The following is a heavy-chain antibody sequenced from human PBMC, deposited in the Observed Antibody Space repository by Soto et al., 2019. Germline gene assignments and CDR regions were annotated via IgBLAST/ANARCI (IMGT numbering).Heavy chain of an antibody. CDR1: GFTLGDYA. D-gene: IGHD2-8*01. J-gene: IGHJ5*02. Sequence: GGSLRLSCTASGFTLGDYAMSWFRQAPGKGLEWVGFIRSKAYGGTKEYAASVKGRFTISRDDSKSIAYLQMNSLKTEDTAVYYCTRVGDIVLMVYAAYNWFDPWGQGTLVTVSS. CDR3: TRVGDIVLMVYAAYNWFDP. V-gene: IGHV3-49*03. CDR2: IRSKAYGGTK.